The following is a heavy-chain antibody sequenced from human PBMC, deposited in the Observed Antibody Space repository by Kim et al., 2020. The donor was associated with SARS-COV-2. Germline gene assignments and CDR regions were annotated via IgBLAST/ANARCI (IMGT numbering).Heavy chain of an antibody. CDR3: ARDSSNLQHYIDV. V-gene: IGHV4-59*01. CDR1: GGSISPYY. CDR2: IYYTGTT. Sequence: SETLSLTCTVSGGSISPYYWSWIRQPPGKGLEWIGYIYYTGTTTYNASLKSRVTISVDTSKNQFSLKLTSVTAADTAVYYCARDSSNLQHYIDVWGKGNT. J-gene: IGHJ6*03. D-gene: IGHD4-4*01.